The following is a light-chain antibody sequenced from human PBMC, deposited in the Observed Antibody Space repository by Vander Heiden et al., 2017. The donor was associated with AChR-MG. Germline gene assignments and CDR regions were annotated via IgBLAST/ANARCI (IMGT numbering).Light chain of an antibody. CDR1: QTINNY. J-gene: IGKJ1*01. Sequence: DIQMTQSPSSLSASVGDRVTITCRTSQTINNYLTWYQQKPGKAPELLIYAASTLQSGVPSRFSGSGSETDFTLTISSLQPEDFATYYCQQTYSKTWTFGPGTKVEFK. V-gene: IGKV1-39*01. CDR2: AAS. CDR3: QQTYSKTWT.